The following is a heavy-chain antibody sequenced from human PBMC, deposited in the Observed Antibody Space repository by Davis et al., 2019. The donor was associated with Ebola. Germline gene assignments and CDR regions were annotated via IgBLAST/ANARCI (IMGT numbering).Heavy chain of an antibody. CDR3: ARETSMVED. J-gene: IGHJ4*02. CDR1: GFSFDSYA. Sequence: GESLKISCAASGFSFDSYAMAWVRQAPGDGLEWVALISASGGTIYYADSVKGRFTISRDNAKNSLYLQMNSLRAEDTAVYYCARETSMVEDWGQGTLVTVSS. V-gene: IGHV3-23*01. CDR2: ISASGGTI. D-gene: IGHD5-18*01.